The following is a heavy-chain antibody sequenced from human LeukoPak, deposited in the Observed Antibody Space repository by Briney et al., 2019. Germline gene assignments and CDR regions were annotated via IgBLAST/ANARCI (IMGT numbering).Heavy chain of an antibody. Sequence: VGSLRLSCAPSGFSFTSNYMSWVRQAPGEGLEWVSLIFSGGGTYYADALKGRFTISRDNSKNTLYLQMNSLRAEDTAVYYCASGSGSYRTPYYYMDVWGTGTTVTVSS. J-gene: IGHJ6*03. CDR3: ASGSGSYRTPYYYMDV. CDR1: GFSFTSNY. V-gene: IGHV3-53*01. CDR2: IFSGGGT. D-gene: IGHD3-10*01.